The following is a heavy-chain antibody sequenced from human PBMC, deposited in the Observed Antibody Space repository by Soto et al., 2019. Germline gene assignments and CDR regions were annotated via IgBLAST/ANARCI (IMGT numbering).Heavy chain of an antibody. Sequence: QVQLQESGPGLVKPSQTLSLTCSVSGASTVSHYHWTWIRQPPGKGLEWMGYILNSGTTFSNPSLTSRLSISLDTSGNHFSLELRSVTAADTAVYYCALALGPTTGLDYWGQGTLVTVSS. V-gene: IGHV4-31*02. CDR1: GASTVSHYH. CDR3: ALALGPTTGLDY. D-gene: IGHD1-26*01. CDR2: ILNSGTT. J-gene: IGHJ4*02.